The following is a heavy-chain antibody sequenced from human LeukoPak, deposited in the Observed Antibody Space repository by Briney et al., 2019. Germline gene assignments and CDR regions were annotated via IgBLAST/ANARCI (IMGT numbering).Heavy chain of an antibody. CDR2: IKQDGSEK. J-gene: IGHJ4*02. CDR3: ARDRSSGWFRY. CDR1: GFTFSSYW. V-gene: IGHV3-7*04. D-gene: IGHD6-19*01. Sequence: GGSLRLSCAASGFTFSSYWMSWVRXAPGKXLEWVANIKQDGSEKYYVDSVKGRFTISRDNAKNSLYLQMNSLRAEDTAVYYCARDRSSGWFRYWGQGTLVTVSS.